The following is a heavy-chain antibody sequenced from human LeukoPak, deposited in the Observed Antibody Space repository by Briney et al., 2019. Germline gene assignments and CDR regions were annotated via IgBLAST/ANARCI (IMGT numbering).Heavy chain of an antibody. CDR2: IKQDGTEI. CDR1: GFTFGGYC. J-gene: IGHJ4*02. V-gene: IGHV3-7*01. CDR3: AGAAVSLYTYGSPFDY. Sequence: GGSLRLSFAAPGFTFGGYCMSWFRQAPGKGLDWWANIKQDGTEIYYVDSVKGRFTISRDNAKNSLYLQMDGLRAEDTAVYYCAGAAVSLYTYGSPFDYWGQGTLVTVSS. D-gene: IGHD3-16*01.